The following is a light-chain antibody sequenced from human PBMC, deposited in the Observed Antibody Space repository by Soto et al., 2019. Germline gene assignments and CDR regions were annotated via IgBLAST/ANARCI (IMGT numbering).Light chain of an antibody. CDR1: QSISSN. J-gene: IGKJ1*01. CDR2: GAS. CDR3: QQYNNWLRT. V-gene: IGKV3-15*01. Sequence: EIVMTQSPSTLSVSQGERVTLSCRASQSISSNLAWYQQKPGQAPRLLIYGASTRPTGMPARFSGSGSGTEFTLTISSLQSEDFAVYYCQQYNNWLRTFGQGTKVDIK.